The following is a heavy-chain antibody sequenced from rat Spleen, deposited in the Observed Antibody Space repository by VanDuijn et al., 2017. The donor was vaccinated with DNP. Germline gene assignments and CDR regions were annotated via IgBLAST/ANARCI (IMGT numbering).Heavy chain of an antibody. V-gene: IGHV5S23*01. CDR2: ITNGGGAT. Sequence: EVQLVESGGGLVQPGRSLKLSCTASGFTFSYYYMVWVRQAPTKGLEWVASITNGGGATYYRDSVKGRFTISRDNGKSTLYLQMDSLRSEDTATYYCIRDTAYWGQGT. D-gene: IGHD2-1*01. CDR1: GFTFSYYY. CDR3: IRDTAY. J-gene: IGHJ3*01.